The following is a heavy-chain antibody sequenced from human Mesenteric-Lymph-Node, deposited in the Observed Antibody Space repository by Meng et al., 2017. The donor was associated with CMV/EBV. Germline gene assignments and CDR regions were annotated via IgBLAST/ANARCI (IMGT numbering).Heavy chain of an antibody. J-gene: IGHJ6*02. CDR1: GYTFTSHD. Sequence: ASVKVSCKASGYTFTSHDINWVRQATGQGLEWMGWMNPHNGNTGYAQKFRGRLTVTWSTSISTAYMELSSLRSEDTAVYYCVRGGCLEWLYLGDYGMDVWGQGTTVTVSS. CDR2: MNPHNGNT. D-gene: IGHD3-3*01. CDR3: VRGGCLEWLYLGDYGMDV. V-gene: IGHV1-8*01.